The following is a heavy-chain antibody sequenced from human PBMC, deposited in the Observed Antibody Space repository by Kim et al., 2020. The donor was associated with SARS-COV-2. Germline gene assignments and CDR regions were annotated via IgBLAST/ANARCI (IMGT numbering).Heavy chain of an antibody. CDR1: GYTFTSYG. J-gene: IGHJ2*01. V-gene: IGHV1-18*01. D-gene: IGHD3-9*01. CDR2: ISAYNGNT. Sequence: ASVKVSCKASGYTFTSYGISWVRQAPGQGLEWMGWISAYNGNTNYAQKLQGRVTMTTDTSTSTAYMELRSLRSDDTAVYYCARVSYYDILTGYYDWYFDLWGRGTLVTVSS. CDR3: ARVSYYDILTGYYDWYFDL.